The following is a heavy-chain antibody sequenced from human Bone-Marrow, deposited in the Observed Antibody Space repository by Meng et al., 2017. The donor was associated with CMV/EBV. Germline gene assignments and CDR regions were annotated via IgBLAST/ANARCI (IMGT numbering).Heavy chain of an antibody. D-gene: IGHD2-2*01. CDR2: INHSGST. J-gene: IGHJ4*02. Sequence: YYWSWIRQPPGKGLEWIGEINHSGSTNYNPSLKSRVTISVDTSKNQFSLKLSSVTAADTAVYYCARARLVKLSDIVVVPAAIRPGQFDYWGQGTLVTVSS. CDR3: ARARLVKLSDIVVVPAAIRPGQFDY. CDR1: YY. V-gene: IGHV4-34*01.